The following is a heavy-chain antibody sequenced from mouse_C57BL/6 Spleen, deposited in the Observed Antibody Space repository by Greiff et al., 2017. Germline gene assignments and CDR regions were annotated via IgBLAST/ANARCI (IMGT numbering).Heavy chain of an antibody. J-gene: IGHJ2*01. V-gene: IGHV1-82*01. Sequence: VKLVESGPELVKPGASVKISCKASGYAFSSSWMNWVKQRPGKGLEWIGRIYPGDGDTNYNGKFKGKATLTADKSSSTAYMQLSSLTSEDSAVYFCARYTVVAPYFDYWGQGTTLTVSS. CDR3: ARYTVVAPYFDY. D-gene: IGHD1-1*01. CDR1: GYAFSSSW. CDR2: IYPGDGDT.